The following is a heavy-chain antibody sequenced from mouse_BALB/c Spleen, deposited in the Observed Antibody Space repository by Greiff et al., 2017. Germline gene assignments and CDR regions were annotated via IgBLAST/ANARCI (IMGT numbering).Heavy chain of an antibody. CDR2: IYPADSYT. V-gene: IGHV1-69*02. D-gene: IGHD3-3*01. Sequence: QVQLQQPGAELVRPGASVKLSCKASGYTFTSYCINWVKQRPGQGLEWIGNIYPADSYTNYNQKFKDKATLTVDKSSSTAYMQLSSSTSEDASVYYRTRGLQLYAMDYWGQGTSVTVSS. CDR1: GYTFTSYC. CDR3: TRGLQLYAMDY. J-gene: IGHJ4*01.